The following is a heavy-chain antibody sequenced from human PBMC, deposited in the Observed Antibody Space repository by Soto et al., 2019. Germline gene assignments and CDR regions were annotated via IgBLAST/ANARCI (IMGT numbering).Heavy chain of an antibody. V-gene: IGHV1-69*01. D-gene: IGHD5-12*01. CDR3: ARGEVEMATIYYFDY. J-gene: IGHJ4*02. Sequence: ASVKVSCKASGGTFSSYAISWVRQAPGRGLEWMGGIIPIFGTANYAQKFQGRVTITADESTSTAYMELSSLRSEDTAVYYCARGEVEMATIYYFDYWGQGTLVTVSS. CDR2: IIPIFGTA. CDR1: GGTFSSYA.